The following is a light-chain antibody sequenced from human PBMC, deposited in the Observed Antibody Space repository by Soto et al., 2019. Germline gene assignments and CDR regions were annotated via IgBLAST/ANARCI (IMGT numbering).Light chain of an antibody. CDR2: EAS. CDR3: QQFDGYPYT. Sequence: DIQMTQSPSTLSASVRDRVTITCRASQSISTWLAWYQQKPGQAPNLLIYEASKLQSGVPSRFSGSGSGTEFTLTISSLQPDDSATYDCQQFDGYPYTFGQGTKLEIK. V-gene: IGKV1-5*01. J-gene: IGKJ2*01. CDR1: QSISTW.